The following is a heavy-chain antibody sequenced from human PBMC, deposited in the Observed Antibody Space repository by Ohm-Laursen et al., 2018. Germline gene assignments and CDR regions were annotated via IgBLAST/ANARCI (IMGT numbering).Heavy chain of an antibody. J-gene: IGHJ6*02. V-gene: IGHV3-11*01. CDR3: ARARVQYYYGMDV. CDR2: ISSSGSTI. Sequence: SLRLSCTASGFTFSDYYMSWIRQAPGKGLEWDSYISSSGSTIYYADSVKGRFTISRDNAKNSLYLQMNSLRAEDTAVYYCARARVQYYYGMDVWGQGTTVTVSS. CDR1: GFTFSDYY.